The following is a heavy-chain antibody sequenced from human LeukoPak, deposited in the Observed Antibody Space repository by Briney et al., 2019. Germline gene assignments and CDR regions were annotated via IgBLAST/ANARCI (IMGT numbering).Heavy chain of an antibody. CDR1: GYSFTSYW. Sequence: GESLKISCKGSGYSFTSYWIGWVRQMPGKGLEWMGIIYPGDSDTTYSPSFQGQVTISADKSISTAYLQWSSLKASDTAMYYRARLRQQLIRGYYYYGMDVWGQGTTVTVSS. J-gene: IGHJ6*02. CDR3: ARLRQQLIRGYYYYGMDV. V-gene: IGHV5-51*01. D-gene: IGHD6-13*01. CDR2: IYPGDSDT.